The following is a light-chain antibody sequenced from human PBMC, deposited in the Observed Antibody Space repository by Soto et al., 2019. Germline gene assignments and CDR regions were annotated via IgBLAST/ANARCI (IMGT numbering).Light chain of an antibody. CDR1: QSVSSY. Sequence: EIVLTQSPGTLSLSPGERATLSCRASQSVSSYLAWYQQKPGQAPRLLIYDASNRATGIPARFSGSGSGTDFTLTIISLEPEDFAVYYCQQRGNWPRTFGQGTKVEIK. J-gene: IGKJ1*01. V-gene: IGKV3-11*01. CDR3: QQRGNWPRT. CDR2: DAS.